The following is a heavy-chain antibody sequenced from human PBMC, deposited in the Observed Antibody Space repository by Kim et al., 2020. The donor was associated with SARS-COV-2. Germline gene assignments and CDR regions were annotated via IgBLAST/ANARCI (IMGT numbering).Heavy chain of an antibody. J-gene: IGHJ6*02. D-gene: IGHD3-10*01. V-gene: IGHV3-7*01. Sequence: GGSLRLSCAASGFTFSSYWMSWVRQAPGKGLEWVANIKQDGSEKYYVDSVKGRFTISRDNAKNSLYLQMNSLRAEDTAVYYCARGGWFGEFRYYYYYGMDVWGQGTTVTVSS. CDR3: ARGGWFGEFRYYYYYGMDV. CDR2: IKQDGSEK. CDR1: GFTFSSYW.